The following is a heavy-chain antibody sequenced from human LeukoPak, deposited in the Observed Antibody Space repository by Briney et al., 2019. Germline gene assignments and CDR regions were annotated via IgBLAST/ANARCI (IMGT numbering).Heavy chain of an antibody. CDR2: ISGTSSYI. CDR1: GFTFSSYS. CDR3: ARSWNDDAFDI. Sequence: GGSLRLSCAASGFTFSSYSMNWVRQAPGKGLEWVSSISGTSSYIYYADSVKGRFTISRDNAKNSLYLQMNSLRAEDTAVYNCARSWNDDAFDIWGQGTMVTVSS. V-gene: IGHV3-21*01. J-gene: IGHJ3*02. D-gene: IGHD1-1*01.